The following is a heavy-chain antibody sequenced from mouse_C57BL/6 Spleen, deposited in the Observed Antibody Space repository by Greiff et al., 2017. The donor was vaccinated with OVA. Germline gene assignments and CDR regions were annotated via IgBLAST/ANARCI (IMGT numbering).Heavy chain of an antibody. D-gene: IGHD4-1*01. CDR2: IDPEDGET. Sequence: EVQLQQSGAELVKPGASVTLSCTASGFTITDYYMHWVKQRPEQGLEWIGRIDPEDGETKYAPKFQGKATITADTSSNTAYLQLSSLTSEDTAVYYCARELGLTRGYFDVWGTGTTVTVSS. CDR3: ARELGLTRGYFDV. V-gene: IGHV14-2*01. CDR1: GFTITDYY. J-gene: IGHJ1*03.